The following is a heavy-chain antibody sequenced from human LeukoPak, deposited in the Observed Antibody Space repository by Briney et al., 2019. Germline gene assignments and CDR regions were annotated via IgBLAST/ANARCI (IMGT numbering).Heavy chain of an antibody. CDR2: INHSGST. J-gene: IGHJ5*02. V-gene: IGHV4-34*01. D-gene: IGHD6-13*01. CDR1: GGSFSGYY. Sequence: SETLSLTCAVYGGSFSGYYWSWIRQPPGKGLEWIGEINHSGSTNYHPSLKSRVTISVDTSKNQFSLKLSSVTAADTAVYYCARHYSSSWKMWFDPWGQGTLVTVSS. CDR3: ARHYSSSWKMWFDP.